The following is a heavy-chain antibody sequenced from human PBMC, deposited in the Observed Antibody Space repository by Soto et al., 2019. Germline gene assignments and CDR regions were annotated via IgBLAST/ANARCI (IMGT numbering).Heavy chain of an antibody. CDR3: ARAYGLDAFDF. CDR1: GGAFSGYY. Sequence: SETLSLTCAVYGGAFSGYYWTWIRQPPGTGLEWIGEINHSGSTNYNPSLKSRVTISVDTSKNQFSLKLTPVTAADTAVYYCARAYGLDAFDFWGQGTMVTVSS. V-gene: IGHV4-34*01. D-gene: IGHD4-17*01. CDR2: INHSGST. J-gene: IGHJ3*01.